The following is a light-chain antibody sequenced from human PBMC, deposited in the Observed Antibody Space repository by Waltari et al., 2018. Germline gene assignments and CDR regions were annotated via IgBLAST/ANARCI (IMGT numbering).Light chain of an antibody. CDR2: DVA. CDR1: SSAVGGSNY. J-gene: IGLJ2*01. Sequence: QSALTQPVSVSGSPGQSITIPCTGTSSAVGGSNYVPWFQPHPNKPPKVIIYDVANRPFGVSNRFSGSKSGSTASLTISGLQTEDEAYYYCSSYTTRSILLFGGGTKVTVL. V-gene: IGLV2-14*03. CDR3: SSYTTRSILL.